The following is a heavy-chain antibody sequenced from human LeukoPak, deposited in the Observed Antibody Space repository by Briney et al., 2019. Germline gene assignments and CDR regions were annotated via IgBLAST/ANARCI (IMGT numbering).Heavy chain of an antibody. CDR1: GYTFTSYG. J-gene: IGHJ6*02. V-gene: IGHV1-18*01. Sequence: GASVKVSCKASGYTFTSYGISWVRQAPGQGLEWMGWISAYNGNTNYAQKLQGRVTMTTDTSTSTAYMELSSLRSEDTAVYYCATLYSYGSYYYYGMDVWGQGTTVTVSS. CDR3: ATLYSYGSYYYYGMDV. D-gene: IGHD5-18*01. CDR2: ISAYNGNT.